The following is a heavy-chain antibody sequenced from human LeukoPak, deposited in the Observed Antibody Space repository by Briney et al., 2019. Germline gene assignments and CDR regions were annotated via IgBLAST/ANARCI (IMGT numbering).Heavy chain of an antibody. V-gene: IGHV3-21*01. Sequence: GGSLRLSCAASGFTFSSYSMNWVRQAPGKGLEWVSSISSSSSYIYYADSVKGRFTISRDNAKNPLYLQMNSLRAKDTAVYYCARDQDLMGGSGWYYGMDVWGQGTTVTVSS. CDR1: GFTFSSYS. CDR2: ISSSSSYI. CDR3: ARDQDLMGGSGWYYGMDV. J-gene: IGHJ6*02. D-gene: IGHD6-19*01.